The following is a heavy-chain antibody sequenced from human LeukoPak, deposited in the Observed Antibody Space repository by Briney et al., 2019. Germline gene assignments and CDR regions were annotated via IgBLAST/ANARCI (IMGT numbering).Heavy chain of an antibody. V-gene: IGHV4-34*01. CDR2: INHSGST. Sequence: SETLSLTCAVYGGSFSGYYWSWIRQPPGKGLEWIGEINHSGSTNYNPSLKSRVTISVDTSKNQFYLKLSSVTAADTAVYYCARDKYYYDNSGPLDYWGQGTLVTVSS. CDR1: GGSFSGYY. D-gene: IGHD3-22*01. J-gene: IGHJ4*02. CDR3: ARDKYYYDNSGPLDY.